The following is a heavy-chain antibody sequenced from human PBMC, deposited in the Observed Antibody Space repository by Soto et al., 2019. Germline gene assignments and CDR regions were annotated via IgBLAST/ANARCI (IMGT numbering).Heavy chain of an antibody. J-gene: IGHJ6*02. CDR1: GGSISSGGYY. D-gene: IGHD6-13*01. CDR2: IYYSGST. Sequence: SETLSLTCTVSGGSISSGGYYWSWIRQHPGKGLEWIGYIYYSGSTYYNPSLKSRVTISVDTSKNQFSLKLSSVTAADTAVYYCARERIRKSSSWYYYYYYGMDVWGQGTTVTVSS. CDR3: ARERIRKSSSWYYYYYYGMDV. V-gene: IGHV4-31*03.